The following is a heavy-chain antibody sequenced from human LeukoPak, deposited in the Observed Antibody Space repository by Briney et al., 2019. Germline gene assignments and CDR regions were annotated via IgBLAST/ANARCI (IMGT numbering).Heavy chain of an antibody. CDR3: ARGRKDNWNDGIAFDI. J-gene: IGHJ3*02. CDR1: GFTFSSYS. V-gene: IGHV3-21*05. CDR2: ISSASGSI. Sequence: GGSLRLSCAASGFTFSSYSMNWVRQAPGKGLEWVSYISSASGSIYYADSVKGRFTISRDNAKNSLYLQMNSLRAEDTAVYYCARGRKDNWNDGIAFDIWGQGTMVTVSS. D-gene: IGHD1-1*01.